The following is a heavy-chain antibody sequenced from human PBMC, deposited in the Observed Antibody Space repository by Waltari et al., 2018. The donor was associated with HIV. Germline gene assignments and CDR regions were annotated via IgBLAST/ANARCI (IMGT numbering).Heavy chain of an antibody. D-gene: IGHD2-8*01. Sequence: VQLMQSGAEVKKPGASVKVSCKASGYSFTNFAIHWVRQAPGQSFEWMGWINSANGDTRYSPAFQGRITITRDAYATTAYMDLSRLTSQDTAVYFCARLVFPAHYDSWGQGSLVTVSS. CDR3: ARLVFPAHYDS. CDR1: GYSFTNFA. CDR2: INSANGDT. J-gene: IGHJ4*02. V-gene: IGHV1-3*01.